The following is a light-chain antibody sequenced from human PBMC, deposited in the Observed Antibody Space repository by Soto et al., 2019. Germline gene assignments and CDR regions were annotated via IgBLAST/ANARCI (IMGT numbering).Light chain of an antibody. CDR1: SSDVGGYNY. J-gene: IGLJ2*01. CDR2: DVN. V-gene: IGLV2-14*01. Sequence: QSVLTQPASVSGSPGQSITISCTGTSSDVGGYNYVSWYQQHPGKAPKLMIYDVNNRPSGVSNRFSGSSSGNTASLTISGLQAEDEADYYCSSYISSGTLVFGGGTKLTVL. CDR3: SSYISSGTLV.